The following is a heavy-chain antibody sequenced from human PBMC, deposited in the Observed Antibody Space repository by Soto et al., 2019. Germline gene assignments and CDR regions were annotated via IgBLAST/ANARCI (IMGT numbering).Heavy chain of an antibody. J-gene: IGHJ4*02. D-gene: IGHD2-2*02. CDR1: GYTFTTYA. Sequence: ASVKVSCKASGYTFTTYAIHWVRQAPGQRLEWMGWINAGNGKTKYSQKFQDRVTITRDTSATTAYMELSSLTSEDTAVYYCARAGDDCSTTSCYMIDYCGQGTLVTV. CDR2: INAGNGKT. CDR3: ARAGDDCSTTSCYMIDY. V-gene: IGHV1-3*01.